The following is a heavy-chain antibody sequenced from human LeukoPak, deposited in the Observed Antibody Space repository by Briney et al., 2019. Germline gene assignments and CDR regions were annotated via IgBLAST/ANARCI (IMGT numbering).Heavy chain of an antibody. CDR1: GFTFSNYG. J-gene: IGHJ4*02. Sequence: GGSLRLSCAASGFTFSNYGMHWVRQAPGKGLEWVAFIRFDGSNKYYADSVKGRFTISRDNSKNTLYLQMNSLRAEDTAVYYCAKSYSWNDVGDYWGQGTLVTVSS. D-gene: IGHD1-1*01. CDR3: AKSYSWNDVGDY. CDR2: IRFDGSNK. V-gene: IGHV3-30*02.